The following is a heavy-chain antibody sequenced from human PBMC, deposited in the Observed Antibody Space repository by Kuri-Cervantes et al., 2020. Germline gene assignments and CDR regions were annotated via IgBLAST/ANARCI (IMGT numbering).Heavy chain of an antibody. CDR1: GGSISSYY. J-gene: IGHJ6*02. V-gene: IGHV4-59*01. CDR3: ARAIAAAGYYYYGMDV. Sequence: GSLRLSCTVSGGSISSYYWSWIRQPPGKGLEWIGYIYYSGSTNYNPSLKSRVTISVDTSKNQFSLKLSSVTAADTAVYYCARAIAAAGYYYYGMDVWGQGTTVTVSS. CDR2: IYYSGST. D-gene: IGHD6-13*01.